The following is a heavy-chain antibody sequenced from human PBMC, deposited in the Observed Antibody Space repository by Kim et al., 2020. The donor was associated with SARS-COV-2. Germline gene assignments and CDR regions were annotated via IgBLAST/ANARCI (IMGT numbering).Heavy chain of an antibody. J-gene: IGHJ6*02. CDR2: IYLGDSNT. Sequence: GESLQISCKGSGYSFTNNWIGWVRQMPGKGLEWMGIIYLGDSNTKYSPSFQGQVTFSADKSINTAYLQWSSLKASDTAMYYCGSYRTLIEGAGYGMDVWGQGTTVTVSS. D-gene: IGHD3-22*01. CDR1: GYSFTNNW. V-gene: IGHV5-51*01. CDR3: GSYRTLIEGAGYGMDV.